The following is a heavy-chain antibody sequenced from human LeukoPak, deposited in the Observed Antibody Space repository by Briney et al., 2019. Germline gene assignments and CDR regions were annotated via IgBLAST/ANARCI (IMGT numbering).Heavy chain of an antibody. CDR1: GFTFSNYW. CDR2: IKPDGSEK. D-gene: IGHD3-22*01. Sequence: GGSLRLSRAASGFTFSNYWMSWVRQAPGKGLEWVANIKPDGSEKSYLDSVKGRFTISRDNARNSLYLQMNSLRAEDSAVYYCARSVPIYYYDGSGRGPWGQGTLVTVSS. V-gene: IGHV3-7*01. J-gene: IGHJ5*02. CDR3: ARSVPIYYYDGSGRGP.